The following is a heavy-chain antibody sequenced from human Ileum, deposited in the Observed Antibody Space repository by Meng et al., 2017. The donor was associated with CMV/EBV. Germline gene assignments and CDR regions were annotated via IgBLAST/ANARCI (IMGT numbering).Heavy chain of an antibody. CDR1: SGTFNNYA. Sequence: SSGTFNNYAISWVRQAPGQGLEWMGAIIPVFHTTHYAQRFQGRVTFTADDSTTTAYMELSTLRSEDTAVYYCARDTAQYTTSYYFKSWGQGTLVTVSS. CDR3: ARDTAQYTTSYYFKS. J-gene: IGHJ4*02. D-gene: IGHD2-2*02. V-gene: IGHV1-69*01. CDR2: IIPVFHTT.